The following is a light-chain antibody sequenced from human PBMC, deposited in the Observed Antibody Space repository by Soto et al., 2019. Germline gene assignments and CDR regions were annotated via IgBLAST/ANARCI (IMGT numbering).Light chain of an antibody. CDR2: GVS. J-gene: IGLJ1*01. CDR3: CSYAGSSTLV. Sequence: QSALTQPASVSGSPGQSITISCTGTSSDVGSYNLVSWYQHHPGKAPKLMIYGVSKRPSGVSNRFSGSKSGNTASLTISGLQAEDEADYYCCSYAGSSTLVFGTGTKLTVL. CDR1: SSDVGSYNL. V-gene: IGLV2-23*02.